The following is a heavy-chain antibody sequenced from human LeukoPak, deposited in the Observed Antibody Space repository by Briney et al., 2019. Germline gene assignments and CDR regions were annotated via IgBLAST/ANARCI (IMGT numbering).Heavy chain of an antibody. V-gene: IGHV4-34*01. CDR2: INHSGST. Sequence: SETLSLTCAVYGGSFSGYYWSWIRHPPGKGLEWIGEINHSGSTNYNPSLKSRVTISVDTSKNQFSLKLSSVTAADTAVYYCARGPGVQLWVYYYYYMDVWGKGTTVTVSS. CDR3: ARGPGVQLWVYYYYYMDV. D-gene: IGHD5-18*01. CDR1: GGSFSGYY. J-gene: IGHJ6*03.